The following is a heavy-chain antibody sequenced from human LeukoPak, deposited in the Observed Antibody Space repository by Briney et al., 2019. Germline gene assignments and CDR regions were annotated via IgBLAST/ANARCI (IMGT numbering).Heavy chain of an antibody. CDR3: ATVAEDIVLVPAAIPHFDC. J-gene: IGHJ4*02. CDR1: GFTFSSYA. CDR2: ISGSGGST. V-gene: IGHV3-23*01. Sequence: PGGSLRLSCAASGFTFSSYAMSWVRQAPGKGLEWVSDISGSGGSTYYADSVKGRFTISRDNSKNTLYLQMNSLRAEDAAVYYCATVAEDIVLVPAAIPHFDCWGQGTLVTVSS. D-gene: IGHD2-2*02.